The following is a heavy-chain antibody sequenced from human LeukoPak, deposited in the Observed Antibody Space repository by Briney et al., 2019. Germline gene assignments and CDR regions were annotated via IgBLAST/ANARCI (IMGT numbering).Heavy chain of an antibody. Sequence: GGSLRLSCAASGFTFSSYWMSWVRQAPGKGLEWVANIKQDGSEKYYVDSVKGRFTISRDNAKNSLYLQMNSLRAEDTAVYYCARGSVLWFGELSPKFDYWGQGTLVTVSS. CDR1: GFTFSSYW. CDR2: IKQDGSEK. D-gene: IGHD3-10*01. J-gene: IGHJ4*02. V-gene: IGHV3-7*01. CDR3: ARGSVLWFGELSPKFDY.